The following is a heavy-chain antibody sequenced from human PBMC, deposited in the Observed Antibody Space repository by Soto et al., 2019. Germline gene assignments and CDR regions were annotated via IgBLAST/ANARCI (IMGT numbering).Heavy chain of an antibody. CDR2: LYSSGSI. D-gene: IGHD3-10*01. J-gene: IGHJ4*02. CDR1: GFTVSGNY. V-gene: IGHV3-53*01. CDR3: ARSLVRGATSLAY. Sequence: PGGSLRLSCAASGFTVSGNYMSWVRQAPGKGLEWVSVLYSSGSIYYADSVKGRFTVSRDKSTNTMYLQMSSLRADDTAVYFCARSLVRGATSLAYWGQGTLVTVYS.